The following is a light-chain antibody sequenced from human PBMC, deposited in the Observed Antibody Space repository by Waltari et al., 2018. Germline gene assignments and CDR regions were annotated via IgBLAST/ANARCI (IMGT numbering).Light chain of an antibody. V-gene: IGKV3-15*01. J-gene: IGKJ2*02. CDR2: DAS. Sequence: EIVMTQSPATLDVSPGERATLSCRASQTVNANLAWYQRTPGQAPRLLIYDASKRATGIPARFSGSGSGTDFTLTISSLQSEDFGIYYCHHYNTWPPGTFGQGTKLDNK. CDR3: HHYNTWPPGT. CDR1: QTVNAN.